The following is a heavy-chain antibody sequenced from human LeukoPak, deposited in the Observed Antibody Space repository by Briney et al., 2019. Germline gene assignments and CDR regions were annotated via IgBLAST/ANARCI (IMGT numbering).Heavy chain of an antibody. CDR3: ARGRWDYTVTTLYYFDS. J-gene: IGHJ4*02. D-gene: IGHD4-11*01. Sequence: SVKVSCKASGGTFSSYAISWVRQAPGQGLEWMGGIIPIFGTANYAQKFQGRVTITADESTSTAYMELSSLRSEDTAMYYCARGRWDYTVTTLYYFDSWGQGTLVTVSS. V-gene: IGHV1-69*13. CDR2: IIPIFGTA. CDR1: GGTFSSYA.